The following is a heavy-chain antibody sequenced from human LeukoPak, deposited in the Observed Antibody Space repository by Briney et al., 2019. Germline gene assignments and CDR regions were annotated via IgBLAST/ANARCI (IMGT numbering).Heavy chain of an antibody. CDR1: GYTFTSYY. J-gene: IGHJ6*03. CDR3: ARYFGYCSSTSCYRDYYYYMDV. CDR2: INPSGGST. Sequence: ASVKVSCKASGYTFTSYYMHWVRQAPGQGLEWMGIINPSGGSTSYAQKFQGRVTMTRDTSTSTVYMELSSLRSEDTAVYYCARYFGYCSSTSCYRDYYYYMDVWGKGTTVTVSS. D-gene: IGHD2-2*03. V-gene: IGHV1-46*03.